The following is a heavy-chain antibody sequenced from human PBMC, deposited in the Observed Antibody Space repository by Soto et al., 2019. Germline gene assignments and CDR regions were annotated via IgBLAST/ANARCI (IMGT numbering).Heavy chain of an antibody. CDR2: INPSGGST. V-gene: IGHV1-46*01. CDR1: GYTFTSYY. D-gene: IGHD5-18*01. J-gene: IGHJ6*02. Sequence: ASVKVSCKASGYTFTSYYMHWVRQAPGQGLEWMGIINPSGGSTSYAQKFQGRVTMTRDTSTSTVYMELSSLRSEDTAVYYCARELTPSTAAPHYGMDVWGQGTTVTV. CDR3: ARELTPSTAAPHYGMDV.